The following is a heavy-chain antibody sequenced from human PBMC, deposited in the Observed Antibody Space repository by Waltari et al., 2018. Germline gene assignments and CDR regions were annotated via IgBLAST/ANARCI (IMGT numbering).Heavy chain of an antibody. V-gene: IGHV4-59*01. J-gene: IGHJ4*02. CDR3: ARGYYYDSSTLGY. Sequence: ISSYSWSWIRQPPGKGLEWIGYIYYSGSTNYNPSLKSRVTISVDTSKNQFSLKLSSVTAADTAVYYCARGYYYDSSTLGYWGQGTLVTVSS. CDR2: IYYSGST. D-gene: IGHD3-22*01. CDR1: ISSYS.